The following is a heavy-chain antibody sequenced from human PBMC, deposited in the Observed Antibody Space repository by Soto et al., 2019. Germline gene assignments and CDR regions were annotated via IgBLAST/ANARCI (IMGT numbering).Heavy chain of an antibody. CDR1: GGSVSSSSFY. Sequence: TSETLSLTCSVSGGSVSSSSFYWGWVRQPPGKGLEWIGSTSYDGYTYYIPSLKGRVTLSVDTSANQLSLKLNSVTAADTALYFCARHRRETGTFAQPLDSWGQGTLVTVSS. J-gene: IGHJ4*02. V-gene: IGHV4-39*01. CDR3: ARHRRETGTFAQPLDS. CDR2: TSYDGYT. D-gene: IGHD1-1*01.